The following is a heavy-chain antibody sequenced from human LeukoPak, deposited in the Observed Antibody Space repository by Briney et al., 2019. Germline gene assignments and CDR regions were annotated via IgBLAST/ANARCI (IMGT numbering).Heavy chain of an antibody. Sequence: PSETLSLTCAVYGGSFSGYYWSWIRQPPGKGLEWIGEINHSGSTNYNPSLKSRVTISVDTSKNQFSLKLSSVTAADTAVYFCARLDASLAHLSGSFPDYWGQGALVTVSS. J-gene: IGHJ4*02. CDR2: INHSGST. CDR1: GGSFSGYY. D-gene: IGHD3-10*01. CDR3: ARLDASLAHLSGSFPDY. V-gene: IGHV4-34*01.